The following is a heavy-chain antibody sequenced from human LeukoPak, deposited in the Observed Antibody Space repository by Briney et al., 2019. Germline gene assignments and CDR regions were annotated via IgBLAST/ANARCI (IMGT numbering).Heavy chain of an antibody. CDR1: GFTFSSHA. V-gene: IGHV3-23*01. D-gene: IGHD4-17*01. Sequence: GGSLRLSCAAAGFTFSSHAMSWVRQAPGKGLEWVSAISGSGGSTYYADSVKGRFTISRDKSKNTLYLQMNRLRAEDTAVYYCARCTVNNYYYYYYMDVWGKGTTVTVSS. CDR3: ARCTVNNYYYYYYMDV. CDR2: ISGSGGST. J-gene: IGHJ6*03.